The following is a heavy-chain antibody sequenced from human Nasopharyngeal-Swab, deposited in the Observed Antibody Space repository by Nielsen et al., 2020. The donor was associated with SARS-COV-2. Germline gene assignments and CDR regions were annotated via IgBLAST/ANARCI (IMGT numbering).Heavy chain of an antibody. J-gene: IGHJ3*02. Sequence: SLKISCAASEFSFDDYAKYWVRQAPGKGLEWVSGISCNSGSISYADSVKGRFTSSRDNAKNSLYLQMNSLRAEDTALYYCANSKAPGEGAFDIWGQGTMVTVSS. CDR3: ANSKAPGEGAFDI. CDR1: EFSFDDYA. CDR2: ISCNSGSI. D-gene: IGHD3-16*01. V-gene: IGHV3-9*01.